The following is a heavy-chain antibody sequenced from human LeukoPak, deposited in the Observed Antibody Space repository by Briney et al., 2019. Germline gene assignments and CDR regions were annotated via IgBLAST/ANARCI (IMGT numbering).Heavy chain of an antibody. CDR1: GFTFSSYA. CDR3: ARDYAMVRGVIDY. V-gene: IGHV3-23*01. CDR2: ISGSGGST. D-gene: IGHD3-10*01. Sequence: GGSLRLSCAASGFTFSSYAMSWVRQAPGKGLEWVSAISGSGGSTYYADSVKGRFTISRDNSKNTLYLQMNSLRAEDTAVYYCARDYAMVRGVIDYWGQGTLVTVSS. J-gene: IGHJ4*02.